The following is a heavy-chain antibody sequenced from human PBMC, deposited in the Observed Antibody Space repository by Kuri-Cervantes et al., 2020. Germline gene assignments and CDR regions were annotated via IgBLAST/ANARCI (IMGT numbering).Heavy chain of an antibody. J-gene: IGHJ3*02. CDR2: TRNKANSYTT. D-gene: IGHD6-13*01. CDR3: AKDPRYSSSWTHAFDI. Sequence: GGSLRLSCAASGFTFSDHYMDWVRQAPGKGLEWVGRTRNKANSYTTEYAASVKGRFTISRDDSKNSLYLQMNSLKTEDTAVYYCAKDPRYSSSWTHAFDIWGQGTMVTVSS. CDR1: GFTFSDHY. V-gene: IGHV3-72*01.